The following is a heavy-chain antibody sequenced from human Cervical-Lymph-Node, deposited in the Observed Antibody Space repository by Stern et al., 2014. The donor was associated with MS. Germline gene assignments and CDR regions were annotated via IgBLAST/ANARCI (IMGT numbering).Heavy chain of an antibody. Sequence: EVQLVESGGGLVQPGGSLRLSCAASGFTFSSYSMNWVRQAPGKGLEWVSYISSSSSTIYYADSVKGRFTISRDNAKNSLYLQMNSLRDEDTAVYYCARDSPVVVTAMVGMDVWGQGTTVNVSS. J-gene: IGHJ6*02. CDR1: GFTFSSYS. V-gene: IGHV3-48*02. CDR3: ARDSPVVVTAMVGMDV. CDR2: ISSSSSTI. D-gene: IGHD2-21*02.